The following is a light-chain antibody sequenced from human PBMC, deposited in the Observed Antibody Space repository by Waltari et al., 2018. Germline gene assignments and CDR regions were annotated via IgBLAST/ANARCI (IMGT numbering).Light chain of an antibody. J-gene: IGKJ4*01. V-gene: IGKV3-11*01. CDR2: DVS. Sequence: EIVLTQSPATLSLSPGERATLSCRASQSVSSCLAWYQQKPGQAPRLLIYDVSNRATGIPARFSGSGSGTDFTLTISSLESEDFAVYYCQQCGNWPLTFGGGTKVEIK. CDR1: QSVSSC. CDR3: QQCGNWPLT.